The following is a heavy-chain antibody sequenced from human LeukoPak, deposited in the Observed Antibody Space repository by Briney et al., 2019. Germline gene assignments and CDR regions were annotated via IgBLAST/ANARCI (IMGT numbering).Heavy chain of an antibody. D-gene: IGHD6-19*01. CDR2: IYTTGRT. CDR3: ARDANYRDRSGYPSPFDF. V-gene: IGHV4-4*07. Sequence: SETLSLNCSVSGGSISSYWWSWIRQPAGKGLEFIGRIYTTGRTNYNPSLKSRVSMSVDTSKNKFSLELRSVTAADTAVYFCARDANYRDRSGYPSPFDFWGQGIRVTVSS. J-gene: IGHJ4*02. CDR1: GGSISSYW.